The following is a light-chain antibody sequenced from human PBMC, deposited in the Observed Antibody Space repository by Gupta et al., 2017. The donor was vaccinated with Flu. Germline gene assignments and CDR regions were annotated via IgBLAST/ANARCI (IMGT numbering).Light chain of an antibody. CDR3: ATWDDTVSGQWV. J-gene: IGLJ3*02. V-gene: IGLV1-47*01. CDR1: SSNIGSDH. CDR2: KIN. Sequence: TISCSGSSSNIGSDHVYWYQQLPGTAPKLLMYKINQRHPGGPDRFSGSRSGTSAFLAISGLRSEDEADYYCATWDDTVSGQWVFGGGTKLTVL.